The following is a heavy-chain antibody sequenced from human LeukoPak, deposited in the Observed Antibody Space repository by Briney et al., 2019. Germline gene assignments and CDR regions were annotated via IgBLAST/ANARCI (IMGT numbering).Heavy chain of an antibody. CDR3: ANEIRPNDY. J-gene: IGHJ4*02. CDR1: GFTFSSYG. Sequence: GGSLRLSCAASGFTFSSYGMSWVRQAPGKGLEWASGLSGSGSNTYYADSVKGRFTISRDNSKNTLYLQMNSLSADDTAMYYCANEIRPNDYWGQGTLVTVSS. CDR2: LSGSGSNT. D-gene: IGHD4-17*01. V-gene: IGHV3-23*01.